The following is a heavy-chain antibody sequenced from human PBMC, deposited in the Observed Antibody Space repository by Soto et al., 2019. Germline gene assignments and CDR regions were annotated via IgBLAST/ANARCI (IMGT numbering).Heavy chain of an antibody. V-gene: IGHV3-30-3*01. J-gene: IGHJ4*02. D-gene: IGHD2-21*02. CDR1: GFTFSSYA. CDR2: ISYDGSNK. Sequence: GGSLRLSCAASGFTFSSYAMHWVRQAPGKGLEWVAVISYDGSNKYYADSVKGRFTISRDNSKNTLYLQMNSLEAEDTAVYYCASIPSPAWVTINTETRFDYWGQGTLVTVSS. CDR3: ASIPSPAWVTINTETRFDY.